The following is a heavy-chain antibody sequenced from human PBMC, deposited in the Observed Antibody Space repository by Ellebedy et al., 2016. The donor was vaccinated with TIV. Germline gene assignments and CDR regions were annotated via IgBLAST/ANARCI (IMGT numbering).Heavy chain of an antibody. D-gene: IGHD5-18*01. V-gene: IGHV1-18*01. CDR2: ISAYNGNT. J-gene: IGHJ4*02. Sequence: ASVKVSCKASGGTFSSYAISWVRQAPGQGLEWMGWISAYNGNTNYAQKVQGRVTMTTDRSTSTAYMELSSLRSEDTAVYYCAVSSIQLWIANDYWGQGTLVTVSS. CDR3: AVSSIQLWIANDY. CDR1: GGTFSSYA.